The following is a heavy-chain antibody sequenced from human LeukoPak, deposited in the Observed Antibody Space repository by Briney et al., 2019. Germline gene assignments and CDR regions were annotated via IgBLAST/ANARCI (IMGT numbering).Heavy chain of an antibody. CDR1: GFTFSTYG. CDR2: ISGSGGST. Sequence: PGGSLRLSCAASGFTFSTYGMTWVRQAPGKGLEWVSAISGSGGSTYYADSVKGRFTISRDNAKNSLYLQMNSLRAEDTAVYYCARVDYDILTGYDYWGQGTLVTVSS. D-gene: IGHD3-9*01. V-gene: IGHV3-23*01. CDR3: ARVDYDILTGYDY. J-gene: IGHJ4*02.